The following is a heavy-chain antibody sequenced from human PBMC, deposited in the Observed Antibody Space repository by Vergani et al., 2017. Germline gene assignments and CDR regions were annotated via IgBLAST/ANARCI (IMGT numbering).Heavy chain of an antibody. D-gene: IGHD1-26*01. J-gene: IGHJ4*02. CDR1: GGSVSSGSYY. Sequence: QVQLQESGPGLVKPSETLSLTCTVSGGSVSSGSYYWSWIRQPPGKGLEWIGYIYYSWSTNYNPSLKSRVTISVDTSKNQFSLKLSSVTAADTAVYYCARADGSYLFYYFDYWGQGTLVTVSS. CDR3: ARADGSYLFYYFDY. CDR2: IYYSWST. V-gene: IGHV4-61*01.